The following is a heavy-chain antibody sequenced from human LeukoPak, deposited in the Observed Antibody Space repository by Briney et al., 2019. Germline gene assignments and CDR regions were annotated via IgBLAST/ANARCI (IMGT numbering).Heavy chain of an antibody. CDR2: VDGGGGGT. CDR1: GFTLSSYA. D-gene: IGHD5-12*01. J-gene: IGHJ4*02. V-gene: IGHV3-23*01. Sequence: GGSLRLPCAASGFTLSSYAMTWVRQAPGRGLEWVSSVDGGGGGTYYADSVKGRFTISRDNSKNTLYLQMNSLRPEDTAVYYCAKCPILRGFDYYFDNWGQGTLVTVSS. CDR3: AKCPILRGFDYYFDN.